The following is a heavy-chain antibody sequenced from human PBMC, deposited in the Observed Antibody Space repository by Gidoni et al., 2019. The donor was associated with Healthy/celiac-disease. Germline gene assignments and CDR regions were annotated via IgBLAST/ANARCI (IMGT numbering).Heavy chain of an antibody. Sequence: QVQLVQSGAEVKKPGASVKVSCKASGYTFTSYYMPWVRQAPGQGLEWMGIINPSGGSTSYAQKFQGRVTMTRDTSTSTVYMELSSLRSEDTAVYYCASAESAGFDYWGQGTLVTVSS. CDR2: INPSGGST. V-gene: IGHV1-46*01. J-gene: IGHJ4*02. CDR1: GYTFTSYY. CDR3: ASAESAGFDY.